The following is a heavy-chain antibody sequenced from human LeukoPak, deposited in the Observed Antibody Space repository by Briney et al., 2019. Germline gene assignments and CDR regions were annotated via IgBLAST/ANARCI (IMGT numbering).Heavy chain of an antibody. CDR3: ARELSSWYHYYGMDV. Sequence: ASVKVSCKASGYTFTSYGISWVRQAPGQGLEWMGWISAYSGNTNYAQKLQGRVTMTTDTSTSTAYMELRSLRSDDTAVYYCARELSSWYHYYGMDVWVQGTTVTVSS. CDR2: ISAYSGNT. CDR1: GYTFTSYG. V-gene: IGHV1-18*01. J-gene: IGHJ6*02. D-gene: IGHD6-13*01.